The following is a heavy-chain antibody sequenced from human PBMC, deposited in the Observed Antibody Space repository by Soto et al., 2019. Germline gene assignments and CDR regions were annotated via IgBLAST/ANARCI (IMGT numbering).Heavy chain of an antibody. D-gene: IGHD3-3*01. CDR3: ARDIRYYDFWSGSSAHYYGMDV. J-gene: IGHJ6*02. CDR1: GGSFSGYY. CDR2: INHSGST. V-gene: IGHV4-34*01. Sequence: ETLSLTCAVYGGSFSGYYWSWIRQPPGKGLEWIGEINHSGSTNYNPSLKSRVTISVDTSKNQFSLKLSSVTAADTAVYYCARDIRYYDFWSGSSAHYYGMDVWGQGTTVTVSS.